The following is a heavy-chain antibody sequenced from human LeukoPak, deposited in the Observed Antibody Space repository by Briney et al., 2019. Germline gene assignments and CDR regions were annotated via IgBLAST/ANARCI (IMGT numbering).Heavy chain of an antibody. CDR3: ARGNGLYGSGSYSWFDP. CDR2: IYTSGST. CDR1: GGSISSGSYY. D-gene: IGHD3-10*01. J-gene: IGHJ5*02. V-gene: IGHV4-61*02. Sequence: KPSETLSLTCTVSGGSISSGSYYWSWIRQPAGKGLEWIGRIYTSGSTNCNPSLKSRVTISVDTSKNQFSLKLSSVTAADTAVYYCARGNGLYGSGSYSWFDPWGQGTLVTVSS.